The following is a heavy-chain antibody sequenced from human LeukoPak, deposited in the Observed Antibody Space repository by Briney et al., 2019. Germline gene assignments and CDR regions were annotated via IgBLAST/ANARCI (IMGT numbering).Heavy chain of an antibody. V-gene: IGHV4-59*01. Sequence: SETLSLTCTVSGGSISGYYWSWIRQPPGKRLEWIGYAFNRGTSKYNPSLKSRVTISVDTSKNQFSLKLSSVTAADTAVYYCARGGFWSGYHNPDAFDIWGQGTMVTVSS. J-gene: IGHJ3*02. CDR2: AFNRGTS. CDR3: ARGGFWSGYHNPDAFDI. D-gene: IGHD3-3*01. CDR1: GGSISGYY.